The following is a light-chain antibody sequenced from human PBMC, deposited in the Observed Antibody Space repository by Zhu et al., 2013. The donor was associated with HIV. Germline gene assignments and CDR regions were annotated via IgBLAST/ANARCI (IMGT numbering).Light chain of an antibody. CDR2: DAS. CDR3: QQANSFPIT. V-gene: IGKV1-13*02. CDR1: QDISSA. J-gene: IGKJ5*01. Sequence: AIQLTQSPSSLPASGGDRVTITCRASQDISSALAWYQQKPGKVPKLLIYDASSLETGVPSRFSGSGSGTDFTLTINSLLPEDFATYYCQQANSFPITFGQGTRLDIK.